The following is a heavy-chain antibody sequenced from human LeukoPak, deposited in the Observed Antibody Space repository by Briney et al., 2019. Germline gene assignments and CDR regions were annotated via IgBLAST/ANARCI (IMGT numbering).Heavy chain of an antibody. J-gene: IGHJ6*03. CDR2: MNPNSGNT. Sequence: ASVKVSCKASGYTFTSYDINWVRQATGQGLEWMGWMNPNSGNTGYAQKFQGRVTITRNTSISTAYMELSSLRSEDTAVYYCARVTIWFGELPYYYYMDVWGKGTTVTVSS. V-gene: IGHV1-8*03. CDR3: ARVTIWFGELPYYYYMDV. D-gene: IGHD3-10*01. CDR1: GYTFTSYD.